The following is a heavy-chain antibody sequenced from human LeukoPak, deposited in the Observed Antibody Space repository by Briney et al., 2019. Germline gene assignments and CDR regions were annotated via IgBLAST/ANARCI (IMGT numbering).Heavy chain of an antibody. J-gene: IGHJ3*02. D-gene: IGHD2-21*02. CDR2: IYYSGST. CDR1: GGSISSYY. V-gene: IGHV4-59*01. CDR3: ARDSCGGDCRSHPHDAFDI. Sequence: SETLSLTCAVSGGSISSYYWSWIRQPPGKGLEWIGYIYYSGSTNYNPSLKSRVTISVDTSKNQFSLKLSSVTAADTAVYYCARDSCGGDCRSHPHDAFDIWGQGTMVTVSS.